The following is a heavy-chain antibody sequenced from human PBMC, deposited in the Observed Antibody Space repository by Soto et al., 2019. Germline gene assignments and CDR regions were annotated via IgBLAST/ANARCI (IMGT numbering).Heavy chain of an antibody. CDR2: IIPIFGTA. Sequence: GASVKVSCKASGGTFSSYAISWVRQAPGQGLEWMGGIIPIFGTANYAQKFQGRVTITADKSTSTAYMELSSLRSEDTAVYYCARGRPVAYSGYDISAWYYSGMDVWGQGTTVTVSS. J-gene: IGHJ6*02. CDR1: GGTFSSYA. V-gene: IGHV1-69*06. CDR3: ARGRPVAYSGYDISAWYYSGMDV. D-gene: IGHD5-12*01.